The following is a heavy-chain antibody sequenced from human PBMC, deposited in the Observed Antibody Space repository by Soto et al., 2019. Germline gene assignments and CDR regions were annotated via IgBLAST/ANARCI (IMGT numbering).Heavy chain of an antibody. V-gene: IGHV1-46*01. CDR3: ARKYYYDSGGYDS. D-gene: IGHD3-22*01. CDR1: GYTFTNYF. CDR2: INPDGGST. J-gene: IGHJ5*02. Sequence: SGYTFTNYFMHWVRQAPGQGLEWMGVINPDGGSTTYAQKYQGRVTMASDTSTSTVYMELSSLRSDDTAVYYCARKYYYDSGGYDSWGQGTLVTVSS.